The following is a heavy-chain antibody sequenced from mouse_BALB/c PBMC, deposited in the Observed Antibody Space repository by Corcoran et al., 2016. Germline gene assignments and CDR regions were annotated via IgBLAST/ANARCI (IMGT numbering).Heavy chain of an antibody. V-gene: IGHV9-4*02. CDR1: GYTFTTAG. J-gene: IGHJ4*01. D-gene: IGHD1-1*01. CDR3: ARNYYGSRGDY. CDR2: INTHSGVP. Sequence: QIQLVQSGPELKKPGETVRISCKASGYTFTTAGMQWVQKMPGKGLKWIGWINTHSGVPKYAEDFKGGFAFSLETSASTAYLQISNLKNEDTATYFCARNYYGSRGDYWGQGTSVTVSS.